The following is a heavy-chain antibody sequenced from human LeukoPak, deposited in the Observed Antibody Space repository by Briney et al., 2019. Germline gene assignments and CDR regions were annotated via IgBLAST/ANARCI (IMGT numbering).Heavy chain of an antibody. Sequence: GGSLRLSCAASGFTFCDYSMNWVRQAPGKGLEWISYVGISSGNTKYADSVKGRFTISGDSARNSLYLQMSSLRVEDTAVYYCARDHNYAFDNWGQGTLVTVSS. D-gene: IGHD1-1*01. CDR1: GFTFCDYS. CDR2: VGISSGNT. V-gene: IGHV3-48*04. CDR3: ARDHNYAFDN. J-gene: IGHJ4*02.